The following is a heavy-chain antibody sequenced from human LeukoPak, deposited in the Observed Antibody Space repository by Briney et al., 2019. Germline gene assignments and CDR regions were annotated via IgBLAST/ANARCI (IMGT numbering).Heavy chain of an antibody. V-gene: IGHV4-59*08. Sequence: PSETLSLTCTVSGGSISPYYWSWIRQPPGKGLELIGYIYHSGSTNYNPSLKSRVTISVDMSKNQFSLKLSSVTAADTAVYYCARGGRGLRLGELSHFDYWGQGTLVTVSS. CDR2: IYHSGST. D-gene: IGHD3-16*02. CDR3: ARGGRGLRLGELSHFDY. J-gene: IGHJ4*02. CDR1: GGSISPYY.